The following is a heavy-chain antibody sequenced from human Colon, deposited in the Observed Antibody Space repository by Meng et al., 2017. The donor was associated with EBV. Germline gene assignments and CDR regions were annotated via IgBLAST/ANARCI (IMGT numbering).Heavy chain of an antibody. D-gene: IGHD2-8*02. V-gene: IGHV4-4*02. CDR3: ARDGGVTHIP. Sequence: QVLLQESGGGLVKPLGTLSLCCAVSCTSSSTSNWWLWIRQSPGEVLAWIGEIYHNGQTNYNPSLESRVSMSVDESKNEFSLNLKSVTAADTAVYYCARDGGVTHIPWGQGVLVTVSS. CDR2: IYHNGQT. CDR1: CTSSSTSNW. J-gene: IGHJ5*02.